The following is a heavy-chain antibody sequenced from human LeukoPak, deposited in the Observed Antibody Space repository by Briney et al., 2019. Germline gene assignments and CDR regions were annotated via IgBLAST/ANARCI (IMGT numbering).Heavy chain of an antibody. V-gene: IGHV3-33*01. J-gene: IGHJ4*02. CDR2: IWYDGSNK. D-gene: IGHD4-23*01. CDR3: ARDRDYGGNPADY. Sequence: PGRSLRLSCAASGFTFTSYDMHWVRQAPGKGLEWVAVIWYDGSNKYYADSVKGRFTISRDNSKNTLYLQMNSLGAEDTAVYYCARDRDYGGNPADYWGQGTLVTVSS. CDR1: GFTFTSYD.